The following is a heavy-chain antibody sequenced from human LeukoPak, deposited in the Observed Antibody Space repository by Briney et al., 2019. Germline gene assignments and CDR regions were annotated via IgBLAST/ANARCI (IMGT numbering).Heavy chain of an antibody. CDR1: VYTXTTYY. J-gene: IGHJ4*02. CDR2: IKPSSGST. V-gene: IGHV1-46*01. D-gene: IGHD2-2*02. Sequence: TSVKVSCKASVYTXTTYYIHWVRQAPGQGLEYMGIIKPSSGSTHYAQKFRGRVTMTRDTSTSTVYMELSSLRSEDRAMYYCMREAPNTCNFDFWGQGSLVTVSS. CDR3: MREAPNTCNFDF.